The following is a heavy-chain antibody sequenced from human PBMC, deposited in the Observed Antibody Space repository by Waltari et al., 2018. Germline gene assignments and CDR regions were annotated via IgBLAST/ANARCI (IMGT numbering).Heavy chain of an antibody. J-gene: IGHJ6*02. V-gene: IGHV3-7*01. D-gene: IGHD1-26*01. Sequence: EVQLVESGGGLVQPGGSLRLSCAASGFTFSSYWMSWVRKAPGKGLEWVANIKQDGSEKYYVDSVKGRLTISRDNTKNSLYLQMNSLRAEDTAVYYCARDRWAISPRENGMDVWGQGTTVTVSS. CDR3: ARDRWAISPRENGMDV. CDR2: IKQDGSEK. CDR1: GFTFSSYW.